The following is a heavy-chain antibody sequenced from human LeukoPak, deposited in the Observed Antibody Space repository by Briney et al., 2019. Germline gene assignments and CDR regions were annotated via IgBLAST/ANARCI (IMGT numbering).Heavy chain of an antibody. CDR3: ARHSGYSYSLNYCGMDV. Sequence: GGSLRLSCATSGFTFNTCAMSWVRQAPGKGLEWVSAISGSGDSTDYADSVKGRFTSSRDNSRNTLYLQMHSLRAGDTAVYYCARHSGYSYSLNYCGMDVWGQGTTVTVSS. J-gene: IGHJ6*02. CDR2: ISGSGDST. CDR1: GFTFNTCA. V-gene: IGHV3-23*01. D-gene: IGHD5-18*01.